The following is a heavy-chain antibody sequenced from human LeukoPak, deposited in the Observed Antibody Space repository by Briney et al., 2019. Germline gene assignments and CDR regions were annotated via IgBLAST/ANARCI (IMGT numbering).Heavy chain of an antibody. V-gene: IGHV5-51*01. J-gene: IGHJ5*02. CDR2: IYPGDSDT. Sequence: GESLKISCKGSRYSFTSYWIGWVRQMPGKGLKWMGIIYPGDSDTRYSPSFQGQVTISADKSISTAYLQWSSLKASDTAMYYCARGVGSGYFTNWFDPWGQGTLVTVSS. CDR3: ARGVGSGYFTNWFDP. D-gene: IGHD5-12*01. CDR1: RYSFTSYW.